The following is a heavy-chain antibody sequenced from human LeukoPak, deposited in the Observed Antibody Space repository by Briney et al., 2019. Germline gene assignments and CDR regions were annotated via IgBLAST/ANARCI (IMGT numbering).Heavy chain of an antibody. D-gene: IGHD6-13*01. CDR1: GGTFGDYA. CDR2: IPSKAFGETA. J-gene: IGHJ3*02. V-gene: IGHV3-49*04. Sequence: GGSLMLSCRPPGGTFGDYAIGSVPQAPGKVVERDGFIPSKAFGETAEYAASVKGRFTISSDDPKSLAYLQMNSLNPEDTAVYYCTRDREAAAGINALDIWGQGTMVTVSS. CDR3: TRDREAAAGINALDI.